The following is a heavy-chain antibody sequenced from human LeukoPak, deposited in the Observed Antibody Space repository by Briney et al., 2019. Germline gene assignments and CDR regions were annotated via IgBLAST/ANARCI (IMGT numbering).Heavy chain of an antibody. CDR1: GFTFSFHP. J-gene: IGHJ4*02. CDR3: ARGGNGAWFEGGY. CDR2: ISSDGDNE. V-gene: IGHV3-30-3*01. Sequence: GESLRLSCAASGFTFSFHPMHWVRQAPGKGLEWVAVISSDGDNEFYADSVKGRYTISRDNSRNTLYLQINDLRPEDTVRYFFARGGNGAWFEGGYWGQGTLVTVSS. D-gene: IGHD3-10*01.